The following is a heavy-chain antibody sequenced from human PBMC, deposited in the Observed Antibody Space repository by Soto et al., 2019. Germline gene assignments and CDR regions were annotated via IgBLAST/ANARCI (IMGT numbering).Heavy chain of an antibody. V-gene: IGHV3-23*01. J-gene: IGHJ4*02. D-gene: IGHD2-15*01. Sequence: GGSLRLSCAASGFTFSSYAMSWVRQAPGKGLEWVSAISGSGGSTYYADSVKGRFTISRDNSKNTLYLQMNSLRAEDTAVYYCAKAQDIVVVVAAGHFDYWGQGTLVTVSS. CDR1: GFTFSSYA. CDR2: ISGSGGST. CDR3: AKAQDIVVVVAAGHFDY.